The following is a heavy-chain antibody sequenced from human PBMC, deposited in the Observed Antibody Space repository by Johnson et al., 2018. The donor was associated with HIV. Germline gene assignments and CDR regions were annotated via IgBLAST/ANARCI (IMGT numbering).Heavy chain of an antibody. J-gene: IGHJ3*01. CDR1: AFTVSDNY. CDR2: IYTGGSN. D-gene: IGHD3-22*01. V-gene: IGHV3-66*02. CDR3: ARAPDYFDNSDSNDAFDF. Sequence: VQLVESGGGLVQPGGSLRLSCAASAFTVSDNYLSWVRQAPGKGLEWVSVIYTGGSNYYADSVKGRFILSRDNSRITYLQMNSLRAEDTAFYYCARAPDYFDNSDSNDAFDFWGQGTMVTVSS.